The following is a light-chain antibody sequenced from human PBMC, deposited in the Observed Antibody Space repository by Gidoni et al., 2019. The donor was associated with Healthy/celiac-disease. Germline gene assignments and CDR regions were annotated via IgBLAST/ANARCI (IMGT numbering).Light chain of an antibody. CDR1: SSDVGGYNY. J-gene: IGLJ1*01. Sequence: QSALTQPASVSGSPGQSITISCTGTSSDVGGYNYVSWYQHHPGKAPKLMIYEVSNRPSGVSNRFSGSKSGNTASLTISGLQAEDEADYYCSSYTPAEEVFGTGTKVTVL. CDR2: EVS. V-gene: IGLV2-14*01. CDR3: SSYTPAEEV.